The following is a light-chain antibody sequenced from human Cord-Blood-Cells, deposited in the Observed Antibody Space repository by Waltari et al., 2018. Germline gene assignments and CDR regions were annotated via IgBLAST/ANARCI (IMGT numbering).Light chain of an antibody. CDR1: QSVSSSY. J-gene: IGKJ1*01. CDR2: GAS. CDR3: QQYGSSPRT. V-gene: IGKV3-20*01. Sequence: VLTQSPGTQSLSQGERATLSCRASQSVSSSYLAWYQQKPGQAPRLLIYGASSRATGIPDRFSGSGSGTDFTLTISRLEPEDFAVYYCQQYGSSPRTFGQGTKVEIK.